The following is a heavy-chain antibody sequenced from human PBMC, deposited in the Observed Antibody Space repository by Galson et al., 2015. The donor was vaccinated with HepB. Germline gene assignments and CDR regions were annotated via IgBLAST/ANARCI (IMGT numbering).Heavy chain of an antibody. J-gene: IGHJ4*02. CDR1: GFTFSSYG. Sequence: SLRLSCAASGFTFSSYGMHWVRQAPGKGLEWVAVISYDGSNKYYADSVKGRFTISRDNSKNTLYLQMNSLRAEDTAVYYCAKAGYSYGFDYWGQGTLVTVSS. CDR3: AKAGYSYGFDY. V-gene: IGHV3-30*18. CDR2: ISYDGSNK. D-gene: IGHD5-18*01.